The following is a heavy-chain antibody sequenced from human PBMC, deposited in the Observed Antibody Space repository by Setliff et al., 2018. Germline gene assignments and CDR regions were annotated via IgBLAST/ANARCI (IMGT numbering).Heavy chain of an antibody. V-gene: IGHV1-69*10. CDR3: ARDRNYYGSGSYYNADAFDI. J-gene: IGHJ3*02. D-gene: IGHD3-10*01. CDR2: IIPILGIA. Sequence: ASVKVSCKASGGTFSSYAISWVRQAPGQGLEWMGGIIPILGIANYAQKFQGRVTITADESTSTAYMELSSLRSEDTAVYYCARDRNYYGSGSYYNADAFDIWGQGTMVTVS. CDR1: GGTFSSYA.